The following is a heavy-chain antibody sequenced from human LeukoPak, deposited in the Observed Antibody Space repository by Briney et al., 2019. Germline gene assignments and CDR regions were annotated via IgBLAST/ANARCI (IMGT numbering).Heavy chain of an antibody. CDR1: GFTFSSYS. V-gene: IGHV3-21*01. Sequence: GGSLRLSCEASGFTFSSYSMNWVRQAPGRGLEWVSSISSSSSDMYYADSGQGRFTISRDNAKNSLYLQMNSLRAEDTAIYYCARARGSHYAFDIWGQGTMVTVSS. CDR2: ISSSSSDM. CDR3: ARARGSHYAFDI. J-gene: IGHJ3*02. D-gene: IGHD1-26*01.